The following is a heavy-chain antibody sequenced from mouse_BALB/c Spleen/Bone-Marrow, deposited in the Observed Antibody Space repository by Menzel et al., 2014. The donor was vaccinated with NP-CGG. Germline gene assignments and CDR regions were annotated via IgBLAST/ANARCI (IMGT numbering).Heavy chain of an antibody. V-gene: IGHV7-1*02. Sequence: EVQGVESGGGLVQPGGSLRLSCATSGFTFSDFYMDWVRQPPGKRLEWIAASRNKANDYTTEYSASVKGRFIVSRDTSQSILYLQMNALRAEGTAIYYCARDAGYGSSSAYWGQGTLVTVSA. CDR3: ARDAGYGSSSAY. J-gene: IGHJ3*01. CDR2: SRNKANDYTT. CDR1: GFTFSDFY. D-gene: IGHD1-1*01.